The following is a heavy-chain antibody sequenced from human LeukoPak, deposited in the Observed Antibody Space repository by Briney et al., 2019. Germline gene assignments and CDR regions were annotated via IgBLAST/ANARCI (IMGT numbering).Heavy chain of an antibody. CDR3: ASYDFWSGRSLFDY. V-gene: IGHV4-39*01. CDR2: IYYNGST. J-gene: IGHJ4*02. Sequence: SETLSLTCTVSGGSISSSRYSWGWIRQPPGKGLEWIGSIYYNGSTYYNPSLKSRVTISVDTSKNQFSLKLSSVTAADTAVYYCASYDFWSGRSLFDYWGQGTLVTVSS. CDR1: GGSISSSRYS. D-gene: IGHD3-3*01.